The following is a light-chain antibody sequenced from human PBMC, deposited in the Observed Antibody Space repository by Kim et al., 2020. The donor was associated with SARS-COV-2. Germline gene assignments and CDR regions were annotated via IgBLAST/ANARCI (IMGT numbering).Light chain of an antibody. V-gene: IGKV2-28*01. CDR2: LGS. CDR1: QSLLHSNGYNY. Sequence: DIVMTQSSLSLPVTPGEPAFISFRSSQSLLHSNGYNYLDWYLQNPVQSPQLLIYLGSNRASGVPDRFSGSGSGTDFTLKISRVEAEDVGGYYCMQALQTPYSFGQGTKLDI. CDR3: MQALQTPYS. J-gene: IGKJ2*03.